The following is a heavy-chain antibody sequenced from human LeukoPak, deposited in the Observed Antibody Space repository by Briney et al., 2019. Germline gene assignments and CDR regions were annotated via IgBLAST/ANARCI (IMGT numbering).Heavy chain of an antibody. Sequence: SETLSLTCTVSGGSISSGGYYWSWIRQHPGKGLEWIGYIYYSGSTYYNPSLKSRVTISVDTSKNQFSLKLSSVTAADTAVYYCARVSYGDYPHYYGMDVWGQGTTVTVSS. J-gene: IGHJ6*02. CDR1: GGSISSGGYY. CDR3: ARVSYGDYPHYYGMDV. CDR2: IYYSGST. D-gene: IGHD4-17*01. V-gene: IGHV4-31*03.